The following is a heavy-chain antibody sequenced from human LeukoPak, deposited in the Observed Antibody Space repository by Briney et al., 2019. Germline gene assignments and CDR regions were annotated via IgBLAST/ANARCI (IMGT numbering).Heavy chain of an antibody. CDR2: INPNSADT. Sequence: ASVKVSCKASGYTFIGYYMHWVRQAPGQGLEWMGWINPNSADTNYAQKFQGRVTMTRDTSISTAYMELSRLRSDDTAVYYCARVPYYYDSSGYYEGGLDYWGQGTLVTVSS. V-gene: IGHV1-2*02. CDR1: GYTFIGYY. J-gene: IGHJ4*02. CDR3: ARVPYYYDSSGYYEGGLDY. D-gene: IGHD3-22*01.